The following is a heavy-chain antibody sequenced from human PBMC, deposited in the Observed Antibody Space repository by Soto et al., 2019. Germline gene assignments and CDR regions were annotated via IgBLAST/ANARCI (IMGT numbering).Heavy chain of an antibody. V-gene: IGHV4-39*01. CDR1: SGSISSSSYY. CDR3: ARHVPGWLQPDGLDY. Sequence: SETLSLTCTVSSGSISSSSYYWGWIRQPPGKGLEWIGSIYYSGSTYYNPSLKSRVTISVDTSKNQFSLKLSSVTAADTAVYYCARHVPGWLQPDGLDYWGQGTLVTVSS. J-gene: IGHJ4*02. D-gene: IGHD5-12*01. CDR2: IYYSGST.